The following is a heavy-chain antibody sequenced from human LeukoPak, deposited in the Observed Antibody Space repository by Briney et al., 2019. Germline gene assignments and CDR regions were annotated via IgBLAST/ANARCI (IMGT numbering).Heavy chain of an antibody. CDR2: IYTSGST. CDR1: GGSISSYY. J-gene: IGHJ6*03. Sequence: SETLSLTCTVSGGSISSYYWSWIRQPAGKGLEWIGRIYTSGSTNYNPSLKSRVTMSVDTSKNQFSLKLSSVTAADTAVYYCAIQKYNDYYYYMDVWGKGTTVTVSS. V-gene: IGHV4-4*07. D-gene: IGHD1-1*01. CDR3: AIQKYNDYYYYMDV.